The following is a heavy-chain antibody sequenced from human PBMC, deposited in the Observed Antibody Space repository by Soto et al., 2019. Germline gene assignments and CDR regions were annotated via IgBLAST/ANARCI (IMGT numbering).Heavy chain of an antibody. CDR2: SYTGGGT. Sequence: EVQLVESGGGLVQPGGSLRLSCAASGLTVSTNPMSWVRQAPGKGLESVSVSYTGGGTHYPDSVKGRFTISRDNSKNTVNLQMNSLRPEDTAVYYCARDGSGHWGQGTLVTVSS. J-gene: IGHJ4*02. CDR1: GLTVSTNP. CDR3: ARDGSGH. V-gene: IGHV3-66*01.